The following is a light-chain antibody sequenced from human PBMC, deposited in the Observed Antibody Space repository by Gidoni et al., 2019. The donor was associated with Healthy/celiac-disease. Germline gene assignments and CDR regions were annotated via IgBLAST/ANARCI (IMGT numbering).Light chain of an antibody. J-gene: IGLJ2*01. CDR3: QAWDSSHVV. CDR1: KLGDKY. V-gene: IGLV3-1*01. Sequence: SYELTQPPSVSVSPGHTASITCSGDKLGDKYACWYKQKPGQSPVLVIYQDSKRPSGIPERFSGSNSGNTATLTISGTQAMDEADYYCQAWDSSHVVFGGGTKLTVL. CDR2: QDS.